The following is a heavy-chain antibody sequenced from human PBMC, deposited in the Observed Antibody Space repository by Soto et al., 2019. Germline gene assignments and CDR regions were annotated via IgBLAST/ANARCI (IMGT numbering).Heavy chain of an antibody. V-gene: IGHV3-9*01. J-gene: IGHJ6*02. CDR2: ISWNSGSI. CDR3: AKDRDPCTRWGIYGMDV. Sequence: EVQLVESGGGLVQPGRSLRLSCAASGFTFDDYAMHWVRQAPGKGLEWVSGISWNSGSIGYADSVKGRFTISRDNAKNSLYLQMNSLRAEDTALYYDAKDRDPCTRWGIYGMDVWGQGTTVTVSS. D-gene: IGHD6-13*01. CDR1: GFTFDDYA.